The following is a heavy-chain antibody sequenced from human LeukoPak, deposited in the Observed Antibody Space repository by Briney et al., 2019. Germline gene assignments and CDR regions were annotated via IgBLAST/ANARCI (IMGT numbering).Heavy chain of an antibody. J-gene: IGHJ6*03. V-gene: IGHV7-4-1*02. D-gene: IGHD3-16*02. CDR3: ARDPGSAFGGVIVKVYYYYMDV. CDR1: GYTFSSYA. Sequence: GASVKVSCKASGYTFSSYAMNWVRQAPGQGLEWMGWINTNTGNPTYAQGFTGRFVFSLDTSVSTAYLQISSLKAEDTAVYYCARDPGSAFGGVIVKVYYYYMDVWGKGTTVTVSS. CDR2: INTNTGNP.